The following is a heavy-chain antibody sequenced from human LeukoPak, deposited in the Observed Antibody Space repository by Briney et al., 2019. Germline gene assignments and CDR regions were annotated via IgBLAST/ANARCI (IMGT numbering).Heavy chain of an antibody. CDR3: ARADYYCSSTSCGFDY. CDR1: GFTFSSYW. Sequence: GGSLRLSCAASGFTFSSYWMHWVRQAPGKGLVWVSRINSDGSSTSCADSVKGRFTISRDNAKNTLYLQMNSLRAEDTAVYYCARADYYCSSTSCGFDYWGPGTLVTVSS. J-gene: IGHJ4*02. D-gene: IGHD2-2*01. CDR2: INSDGSST. V-gene: IGHV3-74*01.